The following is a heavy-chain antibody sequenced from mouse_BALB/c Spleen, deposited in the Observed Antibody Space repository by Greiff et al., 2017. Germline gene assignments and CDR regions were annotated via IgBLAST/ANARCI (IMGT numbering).Heavy chain of an antibody. D-gene: IGHD2-1*01. V-gene: IGHV1-54*01. CDR2: INPGSGGT. J-gene: IGHJ3*01. CDR3: ARGDGNYPY. CDR1: GYAFTNYL. Sequence: QVQLQQSGAELVRPGTSVKVSCKASGYAFTNYLIEWVKQRPGQGLEWIGVINPGSGGTNYNEKFKGKATLTADKSSSTAYMQLSSLTSDDSAVYCCARGDGNYPYWGQGTLVTVSA.